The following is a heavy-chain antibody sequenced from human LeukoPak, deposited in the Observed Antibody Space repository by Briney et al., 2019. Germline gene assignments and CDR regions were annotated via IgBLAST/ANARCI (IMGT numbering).Heavy chain of an antibody. CDR2: IYYSGST. CDR3: ARENTVITFPFDY. V-gene: IGHV4-39*07. J-gene: IGHJ4*02. Sequence: SETLSLTCTVSGGSISSSSYYWGWIRQPPGKGLEWIGSIYYSGSTYYNPSLKSRVTISVDTSKNQFSLKLSSVTAADTAVYYCARENTVITFPFDYWGQGTLVTVSS. CDR1: GGSISSSSYY. D-gene: IGHD3-16*01.